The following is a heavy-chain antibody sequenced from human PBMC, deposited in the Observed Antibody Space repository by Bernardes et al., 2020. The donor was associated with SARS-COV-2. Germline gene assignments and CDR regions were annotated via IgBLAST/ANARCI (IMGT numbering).Heavy chain of an antibody. J-gene: IGHJ6*02. CDR3: ALPPTNYDRYGMDV. Sequence: DSCKASGYTFTGYYIHWVRQAPGQGLEWMGWITPTSGGTTYAQKFQGRVTMTRDTSISTANMELSRLRSDDTAVYYCALPPTNYDRYGMDVWGQGTTVT. CDR1: GYTFTGYY. V-gene: IGHV1-2*02. D-gene: IGHD3-22*01. CDR2: ITPTSGGT.